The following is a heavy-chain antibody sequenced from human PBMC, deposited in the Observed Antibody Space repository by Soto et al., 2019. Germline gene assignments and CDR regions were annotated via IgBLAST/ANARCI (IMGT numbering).Heavy chain of an antibody. Sequence: EGSLRLSCAASGFTFSSYSMNWVRQAPGKGLEWASSISSSSSYIYYADSVKGRFTISRDNAKNSLYLQMNGLRAEDTAVYYCARLITTSSIYYYYYMDVWGKGTTVTVSS. CDR2: ISSSSSYI. D-gene: IGHD4-4*01. V-gene: IGHV3-21*01. CDR3: ARLITTSSIYYYYYMDV. J-gene: IGHJ6*03. CDR1: GFTFSSYS.